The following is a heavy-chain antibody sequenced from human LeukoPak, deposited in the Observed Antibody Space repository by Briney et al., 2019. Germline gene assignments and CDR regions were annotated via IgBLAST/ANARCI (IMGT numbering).Heavy chain of an antibody. V-gene: IGHV3-23*01. D-gene: IGHD4-17*01. CDR1: GFVFSIYT. CDR3: AKDSQGYGDYVSYFDY. Sequence: PGGSLRLSCSASGFVFSIYTMYWVRQAPGKGLEWVSAISSSGGSTYYADSVKGRFTISRDNSKNTLYLQMNSPRAEDTAVYYCAKDSQGYGDYVSYFDYWGQGTLVTVSS. J-gene: IGHJ4*02. CDR2: ISSSGGST.